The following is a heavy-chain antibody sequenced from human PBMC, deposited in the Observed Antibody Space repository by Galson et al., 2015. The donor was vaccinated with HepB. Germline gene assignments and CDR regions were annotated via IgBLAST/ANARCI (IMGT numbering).Heavy chain of an antibody. CDR1: GYSISSGYY. CDR3: ARVGGVGATLPFDY. CDR2: IYHSGST. Sequence: SETLSLTCAVSGYSISSGYYWGWIRQPPGKGLEWIGSIYHSGSTYYNPSLKSRVTISVDTSKNQFSLKLSSVTAADTAVYYCARVGGVGATLPFDYWGQGTLVTVSS. D-gene: IGHD1-26*01. J-gene: IGHJ4*02. V-gene: IGHV4-38-2*01.